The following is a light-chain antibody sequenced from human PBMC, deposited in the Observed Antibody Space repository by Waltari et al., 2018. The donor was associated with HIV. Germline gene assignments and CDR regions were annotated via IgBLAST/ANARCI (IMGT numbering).Light chain of an antibody. V-gene: IGKV1-5*03. CDR2: KAS. Sequence: DIQMTQSPSTLSASVGDSVTITCRASKNISSWLAWYQQKPGKAPKLLIYKASTLESGVPSRFSGSGSGTEFTLTISSLQPDDFATYYCQQYNSYWTFGQGTKVEIK. CDR1: KNISSW. CDR3: QQYNSYWT. J-gene: IGKJ1*01.